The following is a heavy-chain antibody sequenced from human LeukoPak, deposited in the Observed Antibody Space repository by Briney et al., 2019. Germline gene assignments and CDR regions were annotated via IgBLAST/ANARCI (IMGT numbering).Heavy chain of an antibody. J-gene: IGHJ6*03. CDR1: GFTFSSYA. Sequence: GGSLRLSCAASGFTFSSYAMHWVRQAPGKGLEWVAVISYDGSNKYYADSVKGRFTLSRDNSRNTVYLQMNSLRAEDTAVYYCARDQMGATYYCDMDVWGKGTTVTVSS. D-gene: IGHD1-26*01. CDR2: ISYDGSNK. CDR3: ARDQMGATYYCDMDV. V-gene: IGHV3-30*04.